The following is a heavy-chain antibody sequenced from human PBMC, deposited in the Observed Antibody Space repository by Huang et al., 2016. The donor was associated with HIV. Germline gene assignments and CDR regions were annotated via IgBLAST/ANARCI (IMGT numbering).Heavy chain of an antibody. CDR3: ARDWSFGSSTSPAD. Sequence: QVQLVQSGAEVKNPGASVRVSCKASGYTFTDSNIHWVRQAPGQGLEWMGWSNPKRGGTSYAQRCQGRVPMTRYTTISTVHMDLRRIQSDDTAVYFCARDWSFGSSTSPADWGQGTLVTVSS. J-gene: IGHJ4*02. CDR1: GYTFTDSN. D-gene: IGHD6-6*01. CDR2: SNPKRGGT. V-gene: IGHV1-2*02.